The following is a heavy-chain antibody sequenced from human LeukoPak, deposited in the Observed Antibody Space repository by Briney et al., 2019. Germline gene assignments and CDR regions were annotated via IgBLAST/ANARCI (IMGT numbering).Heavy chain of an antibody. D-gene: IGHD3-22*01. Sequence: SETLSLTCTVPGGSISSSSYYWGWIRQPPGKGLEWIGSIYYSGSTYYNPSLKSRVTISVDTSKNQFSLKLSSVTAADTAVYYCARLGLRITMIVVAEPDYFDYWGQGTLVTVSS. J-gene: IGHJ4*02. CDR1: GGSISSSSYY. V-gene: IGHV4-39*01. CDR3: ARLGLRITMIVVAEPDYFDY. CDR2: IYYSGST.